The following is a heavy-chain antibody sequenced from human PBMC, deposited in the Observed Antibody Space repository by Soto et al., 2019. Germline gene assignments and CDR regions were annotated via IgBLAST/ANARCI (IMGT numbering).Heavy chain of an antibody. J-gene: IGHJ4*02. CDR1: GFNVSNTY. D-gene: IGHD4-17*01. CDR2: IYAGGTT. Sequence: GGSLRLSCAASGFNVSNTYMSWVRQAPGKGLEWVAVIYAGGTTYYADSVRGRFAISRDNAKNTLYLQMNSLRLEDAAVYYCARDSPVTTNFDFWGQGTLVTVSS. CDR3: ARDSPVTTNFDF. V-gene: IGHV3-53*01.